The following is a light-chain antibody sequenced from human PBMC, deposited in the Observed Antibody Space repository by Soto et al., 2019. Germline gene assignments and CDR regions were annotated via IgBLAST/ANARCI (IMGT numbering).Light chain of an antibody. J-gene: IGLJ1*01. CDR3: ASYAGSYTSYV. V-gene: IGLV2-11*01. CDR1: SNDVGGQYY. CDR2: DVT. Sequence: QSALTQPRSLSGSPGQSVTISCTGTSNDVGGQYYVSWYQHHAGKGPKLIIFDVTKRPSGVPDRFSGSKSGNTATLTISWLQADDEAGDYCASYAGSYTSYVFGSGTKLTVL.